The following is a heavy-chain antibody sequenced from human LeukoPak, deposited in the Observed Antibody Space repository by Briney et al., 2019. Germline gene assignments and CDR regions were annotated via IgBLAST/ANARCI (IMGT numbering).Heavy chain of an antibody. D-gene: IGHD1-1*01. CDR3: ARTTGKRFDP. J-gene: IGHJ5*02. CDR2: INPSGGST. V-gene: IGHV1-46*01. Sequence: ASVKVSCKASGYTFTNYYMHWVRQAPGQGLEWMGIINPSGGSTSYAQKLQGRVTMTRDTSTSTVYMELSSLRSEDTAVYYCARTTGKRFDPWGQGTLVTVFS. CDR1: GYTFTNYY.